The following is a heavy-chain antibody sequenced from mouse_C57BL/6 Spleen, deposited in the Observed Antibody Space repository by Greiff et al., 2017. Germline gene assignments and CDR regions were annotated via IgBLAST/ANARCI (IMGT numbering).Heavy chain of an antibody. D-gene: IGHD1-2*01. Sequence: VPLQESGAELVRPGASVTLSCKASGYTFTDYEMHWVKQTPVHGLEWIGAIDPETGGTAYNQKFKGQVILTADKSSSTACMEHRMQTSVDSAVYYCTSLLRYAMAYWGQGTSVTVSS. V-gene: IGHV1-15*01. CDR3: TSLLRYAMAY. CDR1: GYTFTDYE. J-gene: IGHJ4*01. CDR2: IDPETGGT.